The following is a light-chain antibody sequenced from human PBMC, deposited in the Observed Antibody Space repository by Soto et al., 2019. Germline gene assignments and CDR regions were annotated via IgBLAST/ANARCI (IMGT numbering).Light chain of an antibody. V-gene: IGKV1-39*01. Sequence: DIQITQSPSPLSASVGDRVTITCRASQTISIYLNWYQQKPGKAPKLLIYGASSLQSGVPSRFSGSGSGTDFTLAISSLQPEDFGTYYCQQSFSTPRTFGQGTKVDNK. CDR2: GAS. J-gene: IGKJ1*01. CDR1: QTISIY. CDR3: QQSFSTPRT.